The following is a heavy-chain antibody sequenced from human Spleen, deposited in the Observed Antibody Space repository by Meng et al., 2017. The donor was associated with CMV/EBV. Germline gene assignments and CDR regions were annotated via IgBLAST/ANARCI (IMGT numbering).Heavy chain of an antibody. CDR2: INHSGST. V-gene: IGHV4-34*01. J-gene: IGHJ4*02. D-gene: IGHD3-3*01. Sequence: LSLTCAGYGWSFSGYYWSWIRQPPGKGLEWIGEINHSGSTNYNPSLESRLTISIDTSKNQFSLKLSSVTAADTAVYFCARGRFRHTYWGQGTLVTVSS. CDR3: ARGRFRHTY. CDR1: GWSFSGYY.